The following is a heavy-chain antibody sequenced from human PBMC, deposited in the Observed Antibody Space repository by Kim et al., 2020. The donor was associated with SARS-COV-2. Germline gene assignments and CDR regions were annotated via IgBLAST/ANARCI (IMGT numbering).Heavy chain of an antibody. CDR1: GGSISSYY. J-gene: IGHJ4*02. D-gene: IGHD3-9*01. V-gene: IGHV4-59*01. CDR3: ARSVLRYFDWSTHFDY. Sequence: SETLSLTCTVSGGSISSYYWSWIRQPPGKGLEWIGYIYYSGSTNYNPSLKSRVTISVDTSKNQFSLKLSSVTAADTAVYYCARSVLRYFDWSTHFDYWGQGTLVTVSS. CDR2: IYYSGST.